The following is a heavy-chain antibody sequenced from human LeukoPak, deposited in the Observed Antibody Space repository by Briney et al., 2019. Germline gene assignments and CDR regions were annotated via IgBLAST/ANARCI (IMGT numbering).Heavy chain of an antibody. D-gene: IGHD2-15*01. V-gene: IGHV3-7*05. CDR3: ARQLGYCSDGSCYFDY. CDR2: IKEDGSEK. J-gene: IGHJ4*02. Sequence: PGGSLRLSCAASGFTFNTYWMSWVRQAPGKGLEWVANIKEDGSEKYYVDFVKGRFTISRDNAKNSLYLQMNTLRADDTAVYYCARQLGYCSDGSCYFDYWGQGTLVTVYS. CDR1: GFTFNTYW.